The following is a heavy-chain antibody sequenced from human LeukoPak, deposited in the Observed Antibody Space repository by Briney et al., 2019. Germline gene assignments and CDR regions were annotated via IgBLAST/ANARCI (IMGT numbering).Heavy chain of an antibody. D-gene: IGHD4-23*01. Sequence: GGSLRLSCAASGLTFSSHWMHWVRQAPGKGLVWVSRITNDGSSTTYADSVKGRFTISRDNAKNMLYLQVNSLRAEDTAVYYCARGRPHGNDYWGQGTLVTVSS. CDR3: ARGRPHGNDY. J-gene: IGHJ4*02. CDR2: ITNDGSST. V-gene: IGHV3-74*01. CDR1: GLTFSSHW.